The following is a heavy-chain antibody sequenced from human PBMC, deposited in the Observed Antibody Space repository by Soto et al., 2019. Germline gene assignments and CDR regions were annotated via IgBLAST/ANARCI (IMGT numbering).Heavy chain of an antibody. CDR3: ERELYSSSDSTSFDY. CDR1: GFTFSSYS. J-gene: IGHJ4*02. Sequence: GSLRLSCAASGFTFSSYSMNCVRQAPGQGLEWVSSISSSSSYIYYADSVKGRFTISRDNAKNSLYLQMNSLRAEDTAVYYCERELYSSSDSTSFDYSGQGTLVTVYS. D-gene: IGHD6-13*01. CDR2: ISSSSSYI. V-gene: IGHV3-21*01.